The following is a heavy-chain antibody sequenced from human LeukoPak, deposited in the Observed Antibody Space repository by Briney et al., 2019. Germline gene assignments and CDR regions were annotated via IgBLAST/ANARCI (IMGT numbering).Heavy chain of an antibody. Sequence: GGSLRLSCAASGFTFSNYAMNWVRQAPGKGLEWDSAISGSGGNTYYADSVKGRFTISRDNSKNTLFLQMYSLRAEDTAVYYCARAGALRPDYWGQGTLVTVSS. V-gene: IGHV3-23*01. CDR1: GFTFSNYA. J-gene: IGHJ4*02. CDR3: ARAGALRPDY. CDR2: ISGSGGNT.